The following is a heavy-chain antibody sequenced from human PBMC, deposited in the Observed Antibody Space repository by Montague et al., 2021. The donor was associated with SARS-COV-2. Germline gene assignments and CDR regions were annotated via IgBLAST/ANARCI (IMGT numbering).Heavy chain of an antibody. J-gene: IGHJ3*02. CDR3: ASRRRKRLPVATTVGGFDI. Sequence: SETLSLTCTVSGGSISSSNYYWDWLRQPPGKGLEWNGNIYDSGSTNHNPSLKSRVTISVDTSKDHFSLKLSSVTAADMADYYCASRRRKRLPVATTVGGFDIWGQGTMVTVSS. CDR2: IYDSGST. D-gene: IGHD5-12*01. CDR1: GGSISSSNYY. V-gene: IGHV4-39*02.